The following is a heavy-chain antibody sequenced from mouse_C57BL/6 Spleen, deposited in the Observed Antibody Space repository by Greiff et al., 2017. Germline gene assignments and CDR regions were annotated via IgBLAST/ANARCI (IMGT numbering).Heavy chain of an antibody. Sequence: EVQLVESGGGLVQPGGSLSLSCAASGFTFIDYYMSWVRRPPGKALEWLGFIRNKANGYTTEYSASVKGRFTISRDNAQSILYLQMNALRAEDSATYYWASPSNYYGSSYGAMDYWGQGTSVTVSS. CDR1: GFTFIDYY. J-gene: IGHJ4*01. D-gene: IGHD1-1*01. CDR3: ASPSNYYGSSYGAMDY. V-gene: IGHV7-3*01. CDR2: IRNKANGYTT.